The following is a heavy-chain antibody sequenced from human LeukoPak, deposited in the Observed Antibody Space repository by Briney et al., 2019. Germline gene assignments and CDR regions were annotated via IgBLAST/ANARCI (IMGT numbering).Heavy chain of an antibody. D-gene: IGHD6-19*01. CDR2: IIPIFGTA. CDR3: ATDRPRSIAVAGSENWFDP. Sequence: ASVKVSCKASGGTFSSYAISWVRQAPGQGLEWMGGIIPIFGTANYAQKFQGRVTMTEDTSTDTAYMELSSLRSEDTAVYYCATDRPRSIAVAGSENWFDPWGQGTLVTVSS. V-gene: IGHV1-69*06. J-gene: IGHJ5*02. CDR1: GGTFSSYA.